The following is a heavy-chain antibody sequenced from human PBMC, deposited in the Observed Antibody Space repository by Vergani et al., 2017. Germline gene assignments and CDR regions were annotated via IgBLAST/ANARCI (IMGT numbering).Heavy chain of an antibody. CDR3: ARVGGYNLSFDY. V-gene: IGHV4-59*01. D-gene: IGHD5-24*01. J-gene: IGHJ4*02. CDR2: IYYSGST. Sequence: QVQLQESGPGLVKPSETLSLTCTVSGGSISSYYWSWIRQPPGKGLEWIGYIYYSGSTNYNPSLKSRVTISVDTSKNQFSLKLSSVTAADTAVYYCARVGGYNLSFDYWGQGTLVTVSS. CDR1: GGSISSYY.